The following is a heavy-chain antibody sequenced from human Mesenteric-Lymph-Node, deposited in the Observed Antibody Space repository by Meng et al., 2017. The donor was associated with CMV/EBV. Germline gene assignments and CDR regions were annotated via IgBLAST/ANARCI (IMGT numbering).Heavy chain of an antibody. D-gene: IGHD2-15*01. J-gene: IGHJ4*02. Sequence: FSGIALNPSGRGVRWIRQPPGKALEWLAVIYWNDDDRYSPSLKSRLTITKDTSKNQVVLTVTNLDPADTATYFCAHISGYSSFDYWGPGTLVTVSS. CDR3: AHISGYSSFDY. CDR1: GIALNPSGRG. V-gene: IGHV2-5*01. CDR2: IYWNDDD.